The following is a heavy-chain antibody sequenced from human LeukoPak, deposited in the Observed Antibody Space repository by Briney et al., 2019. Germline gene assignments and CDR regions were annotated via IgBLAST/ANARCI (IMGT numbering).Heavy chain of an antibody. CDR2: INPNSGDT. CDR3: ARESYCSTPSCSHDY. J-gene: IGHJ4*02. CDR1: GYTFTSYY. V-gene: IGHV1-2*02. D-gene: IGHD2-2*01. Sequence: ASVKVSCKASGYTFTSYYMHWVRQAPGQGLEWMGWINPNSGDTHYAQNFQGRVTMTRDTSISTAYMELSRLRSDDTAVYYCARESYCSTPSCSHDYWGQGTLVTVSS.